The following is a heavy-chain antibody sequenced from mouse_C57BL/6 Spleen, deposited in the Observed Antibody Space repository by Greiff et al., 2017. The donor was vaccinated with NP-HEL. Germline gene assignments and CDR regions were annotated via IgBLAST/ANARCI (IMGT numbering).Heavy chain of an antibody. Sequence: VQLQQSGAELVRPGASVKLSCTASGFNIKDDYMHWVKQRPEQGLEWIGWIDPENGDTEYASKFQGKATITADTSSNTAYLQLSSLTSEDTAVYYCTTRYGYDEFDYWGQGTTLTVSS. J-gene: IGHJ2*01. CDR2: IDPENGDT. V-gene: IGHV14-4*01. CDR3: TTRYGYDEFDY. CDR1: GFNIKDDY. D-gene: IGHD2-2*01.